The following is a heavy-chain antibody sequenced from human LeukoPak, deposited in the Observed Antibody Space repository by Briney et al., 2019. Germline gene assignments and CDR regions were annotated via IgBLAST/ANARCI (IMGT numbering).Heavy chain of an antibody. J-gene: IGHJ4*02. CDR2: IKQDGSEK. V-gene: IGHV3-7*01. Sequence: QPGGSLRLSCAASGFTFSSYAMSWVRQAPGKGLEWVANIKQDGSEKYYVDSVKGRFTISRDNAKNSLYLQMNSLRAEDTAVYYCASGGYWGQGTLVTVSS. CDR3: ASGGY. CDR1: GFTFSSYA.